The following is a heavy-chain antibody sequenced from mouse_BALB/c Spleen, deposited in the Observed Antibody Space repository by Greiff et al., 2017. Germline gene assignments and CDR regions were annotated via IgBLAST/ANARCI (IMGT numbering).Heavy chain of an antibody. D-gene: IGHD2-10*01. V-gene: IGHV1-37*01. CDR2: INPYNGDT. J-gene: IGHJ3*01. Sequence: EVKLMESGPELVKPGASVKISCKASGYSFTGYFMNWVKQSHGKSLEWIGRINPYNGDTFYNQKFKGKATLTVDKSSSTAHMELLSLTSEDSAVYYCGRAPASYSWFAYWGQGTLVTVSA. CDR1: GYSFTGYF. CDR3: GRAPASYSWFAY.